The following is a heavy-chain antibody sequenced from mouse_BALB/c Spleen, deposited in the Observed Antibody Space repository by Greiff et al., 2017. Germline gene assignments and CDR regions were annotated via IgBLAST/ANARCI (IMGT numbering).Heavy chain of an antibody. CDR1: GFAFSSYD. Sequence: EVHLVESGGGLVKPGGSLKLSCAASGFAFSSYDMSWVRQTPEKRLEWVAYISSGGGSTYYPDTVKGRFTISRDNAKNTLYLQMSSLKSEDTAMYYCARQSYRHYYAMDYWGQGTSVTVSS. J-gene: IGHJ4*01. CDR3: ARQSYRHYYAMDY. D-gene: IGHD2-14*01. V-gene: IGHV5-12-1*01. CDR2: ISSGGGST.